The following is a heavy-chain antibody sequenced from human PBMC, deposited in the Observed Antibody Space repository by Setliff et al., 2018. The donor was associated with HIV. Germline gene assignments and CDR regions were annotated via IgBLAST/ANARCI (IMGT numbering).Heavy chain of an antibody. Sequence: SLKISCSASGFTFNNYALHWVRQAPGKGLEWVALITFDGGLKYYADSVRGRFTISRDNSKKMLYLQMNSMRVEDTAVYYCARVRQQSGWFGLGSWGQGTLVTVSS. D-gene: IGHD6-19*01. J-gene: IGHJ4*02. CDR3: ARVRQQSGWFGLGS. V-gene: IGHV3-30*04. CDR1: GFTFNNYA. CDR2: ITFDGGLK.